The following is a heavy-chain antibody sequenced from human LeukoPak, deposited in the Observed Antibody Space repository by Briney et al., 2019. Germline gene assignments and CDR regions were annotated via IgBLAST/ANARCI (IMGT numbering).Heavy chain of an antibody. Sequence: PGGSLRLSCAASGFRFSTYGMTWVRQAPGKGLEWVSTISSTGESTYYADSVKGRFTISRDKSKNTLFLQMNSLRAEDTAVYYCARDLRITILRDEDYWGQGTLVTVSS. D-gene: IGHD3-10*01. V-gene: IGHV3-23*01. CDR2: ISSTGEST. CDR1: GFRFSTYG. J-gene: IGHJ4*02. CDR3: ARDLRITILRDEDY.